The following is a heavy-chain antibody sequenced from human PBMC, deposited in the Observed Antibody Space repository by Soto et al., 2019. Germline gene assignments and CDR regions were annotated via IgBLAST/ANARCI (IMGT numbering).Heavy chain of an antibody. V-gene: IGHV1-18*01. CDR3: ARTRMIESWIDY. D-gene: IGHD2-21*01. CDR2: ISAYNGNT. CDR1: GYTFTSYG. Sequence: ASVTVSGTASGYTFTSYGISWVRQAPGQGLEWMGWISAYNGNTNYAQKLQGRVTMTTDTSTSTAYMELRSLRSDDTAVYYCARTRMIESWIDYWGHGTLVTVSS. J-gene: IGHJ4*01.